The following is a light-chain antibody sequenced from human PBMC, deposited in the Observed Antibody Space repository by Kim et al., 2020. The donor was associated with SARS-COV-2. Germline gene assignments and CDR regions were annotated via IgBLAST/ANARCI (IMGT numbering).Light chain of an antibody. CDR1: KLGDKY. Sequence: SYELTQPPSVSASPGQTASITCSGDKLGDKYACWYQQKPGQSPVLVIYQDSKRPSGIPERFSGSNSGNTATLTISGTQAMDEADYYCQAWDSSIVVFGGG. CDR2: QDS. V-gene: IGLV3-1*01. CDR3: QAWDSSIVV. J-gene: IGLJ2*01.